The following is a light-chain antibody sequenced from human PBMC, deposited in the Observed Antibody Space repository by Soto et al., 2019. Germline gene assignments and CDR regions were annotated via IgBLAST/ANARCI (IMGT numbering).Light chain of an antibody. CDR2: GAS. CDR3: HQCDSSPWT. CDR1: QSLSSNY. V-gene: IGKV3-20*01. J-gene: IGKJ1*01. Sequence: EIVLTQSPGTLSLSPGERATLSCRASQSLSSNYLAWYQQKPGQAPRLLIYGASNRATGIPDRFSGSGSGTDFTLTISRLEPEDLAVFYCHQCDSSPWTFGQGTKVDNK.